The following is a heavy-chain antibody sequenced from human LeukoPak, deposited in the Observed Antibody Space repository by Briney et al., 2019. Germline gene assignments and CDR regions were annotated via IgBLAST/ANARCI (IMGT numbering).Heavy chain of an antibody. CDR3: ARTGRGYCSGGSCPGAFDI. D-gene: IGHD2-15*01. Sequence: PGGSLRLSCAASGFTVSSNYMSWVRQAPGKGLEWVSVIYSGGSTYYADSVKGRFTISRDNSKNTLYLQMNSLRAEDTAVYYCARTGRGYCSGGSCPGAFDIWGQGTMVTVSS. J-gene: IGHJ3*02. CDR1: GFTVSSNY. CDR2: IYSGGST. V-gene: IGHV3-66*01.